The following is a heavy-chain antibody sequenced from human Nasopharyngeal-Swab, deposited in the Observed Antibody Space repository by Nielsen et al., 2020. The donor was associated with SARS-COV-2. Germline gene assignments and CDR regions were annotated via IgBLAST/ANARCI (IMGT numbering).Heavy chain of an antibody. Sequence: WIRQPPGKGLEWIGSIYYSGSTYYNPSLKSRVTISVDTSKNQFSLKLSSVTAADTAVYYCARHTTIFGVVIRPFDYWGQGTLDTVSS. CDR3: ARHTTIFGVVIRPFDY. CDR2: IYYSGST. V-gene: IGHV4-39*01. D-gene: IGHD3-3*01. J-gene: IGHJ4*02.